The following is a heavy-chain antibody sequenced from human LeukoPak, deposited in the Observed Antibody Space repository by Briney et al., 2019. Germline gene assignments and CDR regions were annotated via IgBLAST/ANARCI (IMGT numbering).Heavy chain of an antibody. V-gene: IGHV1-69*13. CDR3: ARMGDYGDYSGY. CDR2: IIPIFGTA. D-gene: IGHD4-17*01. J-gene: IGHJ4*02. Sequence: GASVKVSCKASGYTFTSYAISWVRQAPGQGLEWMGGIIPIFGTANYAQNFQGRVTITAAESTSTAYMELSSLRSEDTAVYYCARMGDYGDYSGYWGQGTLVTVSS. CDR1: GYTFTSYA.